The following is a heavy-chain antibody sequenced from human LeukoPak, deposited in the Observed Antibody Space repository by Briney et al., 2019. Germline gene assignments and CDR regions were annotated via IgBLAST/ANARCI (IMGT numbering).Heavy chain of an antibody. CDR3: ARWGSSGYPYYFDY. Sequence: SVKVSCKASGGTFSSYAISWVRQAPGQGLEWMGGIIPIFSTANYAQKFQGRVTITADESTSTAYMELSSLRSEDTAVYYCARWGSSGYPYYFDYWGQGTLVTVSS. V-gene: IGHV1-69*13. D-gene: IGHD3-22*01. J-gene: IGHJ4*02. CDR1: GGTFSSYA. CDR2: IIPIFSTA.